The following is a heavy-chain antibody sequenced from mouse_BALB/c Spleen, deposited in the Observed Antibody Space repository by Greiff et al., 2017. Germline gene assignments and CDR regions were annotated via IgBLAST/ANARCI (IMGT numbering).Heavy chain of an antibody. J-gene: IGHJ4*01. V-gene: IGHV1-4*02. CDR1: GYTFTSYT. CDR3: ARGYTTVEGDYAMDY. CDR2: INPSSGYT. Sequence: QVQLQQSAAELARPGASVKMSCKASGYTFTSYTMHWVKQRPGQGLEWIGYINPSSGYTEYNQKFKDKTTLTADKSSSTAYMQLSSLTSEDSAVYYCARGYTTVEGDYAMDYWGQGTSVTVSS. D-gene: IGHD1-1*01.